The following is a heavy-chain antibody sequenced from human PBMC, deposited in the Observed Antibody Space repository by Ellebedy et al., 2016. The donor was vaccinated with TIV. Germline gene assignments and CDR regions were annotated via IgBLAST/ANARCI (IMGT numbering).Heavy chain of an antibody. CDR2: IRWNSGTI. CDR1: GFRFNDYA. CDR3: AKDILGIPTPGIDY. V-gene: IGHV3-9*01. J-gene: IGHJ4*02. D-gene: IGHD6-13*01. Sequence: SLKISXAASGFRFNDYAMHWVRQTPGKGLEWVAGIRWNSGTIAYADSVKGRFFISRDNAKNSLYLQMNSLRPEDTALYYCAKDILGIPTPGIDYWGQGTLVTVSS.